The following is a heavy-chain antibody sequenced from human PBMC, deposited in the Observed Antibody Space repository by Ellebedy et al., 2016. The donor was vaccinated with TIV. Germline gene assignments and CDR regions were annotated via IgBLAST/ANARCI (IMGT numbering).Heavy chain of an antibody. CDR2: IYYSGST. CDR1: GGSISSGGYY. D-gene: IGHD3-9*01. CDR3: AREMGYDTLTGNYGMDV. Sequence: MPSETLSLPCTVSGGSISSGGYYWSWIRQLPGTGLEWIGYIYYSGSTYYNPSLRSRVTISVDTSKNQFSLKLSSVTAADTAVYYCAREMGYDTLTGNYGMDVWGQGTTVTVSS. V-gene: IGHV4-31*03. J-gene: IGHJ6*02.